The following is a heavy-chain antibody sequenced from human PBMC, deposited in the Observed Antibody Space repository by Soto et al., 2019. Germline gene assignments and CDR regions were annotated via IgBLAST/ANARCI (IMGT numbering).Heavy chain of an antibody. CDR3: ARGSNYYDSSGYYRPFDY. Sequence: VKVSCKASGYTFTSYYMHWVRQAPGQGLEWMGIINPSGGSTSYAQKFQGRVTMTRDTSTSTVYMELSSLRSEDTAVYYCARGSNYYDSSGYYRPFDYWGQGTLVTVSS. D-gene: IGHD3-22*01. CDR1: GYTFTSYY. V-gene: IGHV1-46*01. J-gene: IGHJ4*02. CDR2: INPSGGST.